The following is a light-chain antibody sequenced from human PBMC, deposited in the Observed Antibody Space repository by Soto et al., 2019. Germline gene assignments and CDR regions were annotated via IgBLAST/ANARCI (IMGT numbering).Light chain of an antibody. J-gene: IGLJ2*01. CDR3: ATWDGNLSGV. CDR2: RNN. V-gene: IGLV1-47*01. CDR1: SSNIGTNY. Sequence: QSVLTQPPASSGTPGERVSISWSGSSSNIGTNYVYWYQHLPGTAPKLLIYRNNQRPSGVPDRFSGSKSGTSASLTISGLRSEDEADYYCATWDGNLSGVFGGGTK.